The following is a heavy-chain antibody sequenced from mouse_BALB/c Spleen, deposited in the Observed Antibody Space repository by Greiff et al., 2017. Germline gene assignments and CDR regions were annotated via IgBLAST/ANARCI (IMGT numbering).Heavy chain of an antibody. CDR1: GFTFSSYA. CDR3: ARNGNYVDY. Sequence: EVQGVESGGGLVKPGGSLKLSCAASGFTFSSYAMSWVRQTPEKRLEWVASISSGGSTYYPDSVKGRFTISRDNARNILYLQMSSLRSEDTAMYYCARNGNYVDYWGQGTTLTVSS. CDR2: ISSGGST. D-gene: IGHD2-1*01. J-gene: IGHJ2*01. V-gene: IGHV5-6-5*01.